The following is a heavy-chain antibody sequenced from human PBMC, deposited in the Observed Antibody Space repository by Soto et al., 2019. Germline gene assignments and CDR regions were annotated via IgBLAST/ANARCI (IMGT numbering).Heavy chain of an antibody. D-gene: IGHD6-19*01. CDR3: ATGYYSGRYYFDY. Sequence: PSQTLSLTCAISGGSVSGNSVAWNWIRQSPARGPEWLGRTYYRSKWYNDYAVSVKSRITINPDTSRNQFSLQLNSVTPEDTAVYYCATGYYSGRYYFDYWGQGTLVTVSS. V-gene: IGHV6-1*01. CDR2: TYYRSKWYN. J-gene: IGHJ4*02. CDR1: GGSVSGNSVA.